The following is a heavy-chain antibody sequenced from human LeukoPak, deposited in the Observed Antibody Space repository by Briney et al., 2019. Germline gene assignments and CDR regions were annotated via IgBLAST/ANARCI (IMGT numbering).Heavy chain of an antibody. Sequence: SETLSLTCTVSGGSIRSSSYYWGWIRQPPGKGLEWIGYIYYSGSTKYNPSLKSRATISVDTSKNQFSLKLSSVTAADTAVYYCASGSYYFDYWGQGTLVTVSS. J-gene: IGHJ4*02. CDR2: IYYSGST. V-gene: IGHV4-61*05. CDR1: GGSIRSSSYY. D-gene: IGHD1-26*01. CDR3: ASGSYYFDY.